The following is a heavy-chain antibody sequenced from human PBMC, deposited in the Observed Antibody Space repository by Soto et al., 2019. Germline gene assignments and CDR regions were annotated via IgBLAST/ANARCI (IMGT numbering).Heavy chain of an antibody. D-gene: IGHD5-12*01. J-gene: IGHJ3*01. CDR3: EGSWT. Sequence: EVQLLVSGGGSAQPGGSLRLSCEVSGFTLTNYVMSWVRQTPGKGLEWVSQISASGDRTYYADSVKGRFTISKDFSKNTLFLHMNSLRGEDSAVYYCEGSWTWGQGTMVTVSS. V-gene: IGHV3-23*01. CDR1: GFTLTNYV. CDR2: ISASGDRT.